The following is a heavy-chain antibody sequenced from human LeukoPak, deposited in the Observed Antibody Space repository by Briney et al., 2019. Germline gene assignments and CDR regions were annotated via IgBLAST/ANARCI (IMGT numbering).Heavy chain of an antibody. D-gene: IGHD2-2*02. CDR1: GYTFTDYY. J-gene: IGHJ5*02. CDR3: APVFCSSTSCYT. Sequence: EASVKVSCKVSGYTFTDYYIHWVQQAPGEGLEWMGLLDPEDGETIYAEKFQGRVTMTADTSTDTAYMELSSLRSEDTAVYYCAPVFCSSTSCYTWGQGTLVTVSS. V-gene: IGHV1-69-2*01. CDR2: LDPEDGET.